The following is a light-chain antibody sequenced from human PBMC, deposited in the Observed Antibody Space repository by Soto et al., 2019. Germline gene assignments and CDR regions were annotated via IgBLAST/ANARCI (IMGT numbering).Light chain of an antibody. CDR2: GAS. CDR1: QSVSKKY. J-gene: IGKJ1*01. Sequence: EIVLTQSPCTLSLSPGERATLSCRASQSVSKKYLAWYQQKPGQAPRLLIYGASNRATGIPERFSGSGSGTEFTLTISRLEPEDFEVYYCQQYGSSPRTFGQGTKVDIK. V-gene: IGKV3-20*01. CDR3: QQYGSSPRT.